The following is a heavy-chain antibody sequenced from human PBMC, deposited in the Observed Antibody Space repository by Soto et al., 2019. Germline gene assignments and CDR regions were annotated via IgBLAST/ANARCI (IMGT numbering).Heavy chain of an antibody. J-gene: IGHJ3*01. Sequence: EAQLLESGGGLAQPGGTLRLSCAASGLTFSTYPMAWVRQAPGKGLEWVSTIHGSGETAYYADSVKGRFTISRDNSTKAVYLQLASLRAEDTAIYYCAKRQSGSYYAAFDVWGQGTVVTVSS. CDR3: AKRQSGSYYAAFDV. CDR1: GLTFSTYP. V-gene: IGHV3-23*01. CDR2: IHGSGETA. D-gene: IGHD1-26*01.